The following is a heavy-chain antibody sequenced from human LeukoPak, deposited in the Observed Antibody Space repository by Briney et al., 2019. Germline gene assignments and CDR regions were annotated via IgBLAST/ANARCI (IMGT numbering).Heavy chain of an antibody. CDR2: INHSGST. CDR1: GGSFSGYY. V-gene: IGHV4-34*01. CDR3: ASHDSSGFGWFDP. D-gene: IGHD3-22*01. J-gene: IGHJ5*02. Sequence: SETLSLTCAVYGGSFSGYYWSWIRQPPGKGLEWIGEINHSGSTNYNPSLKSRVTISVDTSRNQFSLRLSSVTAADTAVYYCASHDSSGFGWFDPWGQGTLVTVSS.